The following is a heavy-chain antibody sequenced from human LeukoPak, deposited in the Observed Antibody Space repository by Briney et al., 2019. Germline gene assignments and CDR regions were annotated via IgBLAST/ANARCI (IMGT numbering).Heavy chain of an antibody. CDR2: IYSGGST. J-gene: IGHJ4*02. V-gene: IGHV3-53*01. Sequence: GGSLRLSCAASGFTFSSYSMNWVRQAPGKGLEWVSVIYSGGSTYYADSVKGRFTISRDNSKNTLYLQMNSLRAEDTAVYYCARDETYWGQGTLVTVSS. CDR3: ARDETY. CDR1: GFTFSSYS.